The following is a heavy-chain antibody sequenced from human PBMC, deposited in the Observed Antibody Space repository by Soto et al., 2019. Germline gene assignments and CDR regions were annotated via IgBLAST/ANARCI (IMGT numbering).Heavy chain of an antibody. V-gene: IGHV5-51*01. J-gene: IGHJ6*02. CDR2: IYPGDSDT. Sequence: PGESRKISCKGSGYSFTSYWIGWVRQMPGKGLEWMGIIYPGDSDTRYSPSFQGQVTISADKSISTAYLQWSSLKASDTAMYYCARPSWSYPAGYYYYGMDVWGQGTTVTVSS. CDR3: ARPSWSYPAGYYYYGMDV. D-gene: IGHD3-16*02. CDR1: GYSFTSYW.